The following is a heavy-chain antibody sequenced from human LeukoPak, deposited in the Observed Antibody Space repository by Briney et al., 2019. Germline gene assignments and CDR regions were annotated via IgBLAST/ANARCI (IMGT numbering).Heavy chain of an antibody. V-gene: IGHV1-18*01. CDR2: ISAYSGNT. J-gene: IGHJ4*01. CDR3: ASGSYYPFDF. CDR1: GYSFTSYG. Sequence: ASVKVSCKASGYSFTSYGITWVRQAPGQGLEWVGYISAYSGNTQSGQNVQGRVTMTTDASTSTAYMGLRSLKSDDTAVYFCASGSYYPFDFWGHGTLVTVSS. D-gene: IGHD1-26*01.